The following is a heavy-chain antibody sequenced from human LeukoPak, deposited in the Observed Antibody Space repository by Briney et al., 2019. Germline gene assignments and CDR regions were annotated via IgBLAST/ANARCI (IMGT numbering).Heavy chain of an antibody. CDR2: ISGSGGST. Sequence: GSLRLSCAASGFTFSNYAMSWVRQAPGKGVEWVSAISGSGGSTYYADSVKGRFTISRDNSKNTLYLQMNSLRAEDTAVYYCAKCYYDSSGYYFGAFDIWGQGTMVTVSS. V-gene: IGHV3-23*01. CDR1: GFTFSNYA. CDR3: AKCYYDSSGYYFGAFDI. D-gene: IGHD3-22*01. J-gene: IGHJ3*02.